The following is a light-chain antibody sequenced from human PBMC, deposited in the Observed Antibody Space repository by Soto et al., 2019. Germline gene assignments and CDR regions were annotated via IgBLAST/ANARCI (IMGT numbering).Light chain of an antibody. CDR1: QTISSW. CDR2: KAS. J-gene: IGKJ1*01. CDR3: QHYNIYSES. Sequence: DIQMTQPPSTLSGSVGDRVTITCRASQTISSWLAWYQQKPGKAPKLLIYKASTLKSGVPSRLSGSGSGTEFTLTISSLQPDDFATDYCQHYNIYSESFGKGT. V-gene: IGKV1-5*03.